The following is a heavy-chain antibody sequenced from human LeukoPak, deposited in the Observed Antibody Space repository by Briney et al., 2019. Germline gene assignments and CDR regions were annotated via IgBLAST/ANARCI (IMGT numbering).Heavy chain of an antibody. V-gene: IGHV3-20*04. Sequence: LGGSLRLSCAASGFTFDDYGMSWVRQAPGKGLEWVSGINWNCGSTGYADSVKGRFTIYRDNAKNSLYLQMNSLRAEDTALYYCARDHDIAVAGLFDYWGQGTLVTVSS. CDR3: ARDHDIAVAGLFDY. J-gene: IGHJ4*02. CDR1: GFTFDDYG. CDR2: INWNCGST. D-gene: IGHD6-19*01.